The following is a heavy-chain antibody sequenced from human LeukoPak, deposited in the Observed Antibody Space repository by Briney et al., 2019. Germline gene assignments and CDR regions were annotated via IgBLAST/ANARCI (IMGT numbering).Heavy chain of an antibody. CDR3: ARESGGNTPYYFDY. CDR1: GFTFSSFA. Sequence: PGGSLRLSCVASGFTFSSFALHWVRQAPGKGLEWVAVISYEDGSNKYYADSVKGRFTISRDNSKHTVYLQMNSLRTEDTAVYYCARESGGNTPYYFDYWGQGTLVTVSS. D-gene: IGHD2-2*02. J-gene: IGHJ4*02. CDR2: ISYEDGSNK. V-gene: IGHV3-30*04.